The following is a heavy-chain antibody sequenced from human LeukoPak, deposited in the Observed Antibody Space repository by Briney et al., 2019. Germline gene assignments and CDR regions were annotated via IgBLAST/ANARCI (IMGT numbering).Heavy chain of an antibody. J-gene: IGHJ4*02. Sequence: GGSLRLSCAASRFTFSNYWMSWVRQPAGKGLGWVANINQGGSEKYYLNSVKGRFTISRDNAKNSLYLQMNSLRADDTAIYYCVRDGSGYDYWGQGTLVTVSS. CDR3: VRDGSGYDY. D-gene: IGHD6-19*01. CDR1: RFTFSNYW. CDR2: INQGGSEK. V-gene: IGHV3-7*03.